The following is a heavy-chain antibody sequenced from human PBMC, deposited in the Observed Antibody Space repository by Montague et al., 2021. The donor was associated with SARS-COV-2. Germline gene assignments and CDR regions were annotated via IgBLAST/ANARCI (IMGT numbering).Heavy chain of an antibody. D-gene: IGHD6-19*01. J-gene: IGHJ3*02. Sequence: SETLSLTCTVSGGSISSYYWRWIRQPPGKGLEWIGYIYHSGSTNXNPSLKSRVTISVDTSKNQFSLKLSSVTAADTAVYYCARGSGWMGNAFDIWGQGTMVTVSS. V-gene: IGHV4-59*01. CDR3: ARGSGWMGNAFDI. CDR2: IYHSGST. CDR1: GGSISSYY.